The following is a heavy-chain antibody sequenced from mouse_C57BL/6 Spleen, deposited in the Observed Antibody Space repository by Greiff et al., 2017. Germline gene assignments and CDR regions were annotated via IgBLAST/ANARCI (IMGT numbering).Heavy chain of an antibody. D-gene: IGHD1-1*01. V-gene: IGHV2-9*01. CDR2: LWGGGST. CDR1: GFLLTSYG. J-gene: IGHJ4*01. CDR3: DRIYYYGCSHYYAMDY. Sequence: VKVEESGPGLVAPSQSLSITCTVSGFLLTSYGVDWFRQPPGKGLEWLGVLWGGGSTNYNSALMSRLSISKDNSKSQVFLKMNSLQTEDTAMYYCDRIYYYGCSHYYAMDYWGQGTSVTVSA.